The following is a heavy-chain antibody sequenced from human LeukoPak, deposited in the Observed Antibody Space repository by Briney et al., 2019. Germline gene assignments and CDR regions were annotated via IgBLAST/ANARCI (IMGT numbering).Heavy chain of an antibody. V-gene: IGHV4-4*07. CDR2: IYTSGST. CDR1: GGSISSYY. J-gene: IGHJ4*02. CDR3: ARESTAFGATHYIVYYFDY. Sequence: PSETLSLTCTVSGGSISSYYWSWIRQPAGKGLEWIGRIYTSGSTNYNPSLKSRVTMSVDTSKNQFSLKLSSVTAADTAVYCCARESTAFGATHYIVYYFDYWGQGTLVTVSS. D-gene: IGHD1-26*01.